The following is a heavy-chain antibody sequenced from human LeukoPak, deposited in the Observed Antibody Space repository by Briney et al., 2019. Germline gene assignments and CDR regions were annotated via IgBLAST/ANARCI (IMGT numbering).Heavy chain of an antibody. Sequence: PGGSLRLSCAASGFTVSSNYMSWVRQAPGKGLEWVSVIYSGGSTYYADSVKGRFTISRDNSKNTLYLQMNSLRAEDTAVYYCAKTRGYCSGGSCYCDYWGQGTLVTVSS. CDR3: AKTRGYCSGGSCYCDY. V-gene: IGHV3-53*01. CDR2: IYSGGST. J-gene: IGHJ4*02. CDR1: GFTVSSNY. D-gene: IGHD2-15*01.